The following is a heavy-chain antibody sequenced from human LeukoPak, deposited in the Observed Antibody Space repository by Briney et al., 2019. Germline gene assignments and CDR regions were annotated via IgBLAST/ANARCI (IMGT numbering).Heavy chain of an antibody. J-gene: IGHJ6*02. Sequence: GGSLRLSCAASGFTFSNYWMHWVRQAPGEALMWVSRIKSDGSSTTYADSVKGRFTIPRDNAKNTLYLQMNSLRAEDTAVYYCSRDSLSSCGGDCYSGLDVWGQGTTVTVSS. CDR1: GFTFSNYW. CDR2: IKSDGSST. D-gene: IGHD2-21*02. CDR3: SRDSLSSCGGDCYSGLDV. V-gene: IGHV3-74*01.